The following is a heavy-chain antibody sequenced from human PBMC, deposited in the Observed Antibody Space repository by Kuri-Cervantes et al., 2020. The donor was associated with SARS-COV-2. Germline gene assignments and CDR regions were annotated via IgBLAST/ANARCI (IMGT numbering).Heavy chain of an antibody. J-gene: IGHJ4*02. V-gene: IGHV1-18*01. CDR1: GYTFTSYG. CDR3: ASQDSYGYPVDY. D-gene: IGHD5-18*01. CDR2: ISAYNGNT. Sequence: ASVKVSCKASGYTFTSYGISWVRQAPGQGLEWMGWISAYNGNTNYAQKLQGRVTITADKSTSTAYMELSSLRSEDTAVYYCASQDSYGYPVDYWGQGTLVTVSS.